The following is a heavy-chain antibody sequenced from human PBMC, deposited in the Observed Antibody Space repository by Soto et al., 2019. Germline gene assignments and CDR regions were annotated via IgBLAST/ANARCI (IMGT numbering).Heavy chain of an antibody. CDR3: ARGAALAGKLDL. CDR1: GFTFTSDS. CDR2: ISSHGRDI. J-gene: IGHJ4*02. V-gene: IGHV3-21*06. D-gene: IGHD6-19*01. Sequence: ESGGGLVQPGGSVRLSCEASGFTFTSDSMTWVRQAPGKGLEWVSSISSHGRDIFYADSVKGRFTISRDNAKDSLHLQMNSLTGEDSAVYYCARGAALAGKLDLWGQGTLVTVSS.